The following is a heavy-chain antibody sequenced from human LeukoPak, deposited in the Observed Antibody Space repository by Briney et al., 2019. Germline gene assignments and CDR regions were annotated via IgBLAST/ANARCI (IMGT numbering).Heavy chain of an antibody. Sequence: ASVKVSCKASGYTFTGYYMHWVRQAPGQGLEWMGWINPNSGGTNYAQKFQGRVTMTRDTSISTAYMELSRLRSDDTAVYYCARGSHNIVVMVAATSCLDYWGQGTLVTVSS. CDR3: ARGSHNIVVMVAATSCLDY. V-gene: IGHV1-2*02. D-gene: IGHD2-15*01. CDR1: GYTFTGYY. CDR2: INPNSGGT. J-gene: IGHJ4*02.